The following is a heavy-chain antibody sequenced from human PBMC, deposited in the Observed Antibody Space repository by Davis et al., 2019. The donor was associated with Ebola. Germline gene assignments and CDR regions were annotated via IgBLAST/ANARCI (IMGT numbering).Heavy chain of an antibody. CDR1: GGSISSYY. D-gene: IGHD3-22*01. J-gene: IGHJ4*02. Sequence: PSETLSLTCTVSGGSISSYYWSWIRQPPGKGLEWIGYIYYSGSTNYNPSLKSRVTISVDTSKNQFSLKLSSVTAADTAVYYCARYYYDSSGYYSWTNYYFDYWGQGTLVTVSS. V-gene: IGHV4-59*12. CDR2: IYYSGST. CDR3: ARYYYDSSGYYSWTNYYFDY.